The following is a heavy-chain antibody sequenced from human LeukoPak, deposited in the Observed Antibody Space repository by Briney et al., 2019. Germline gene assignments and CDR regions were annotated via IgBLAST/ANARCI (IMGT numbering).Heavy chain of an antibody. Sequence: PGGSLRLSCAASGFKLSRNGMHWVRQAPGKGPEWVAFIRYDATKKFYGDSVRGRFTISRDDSKNTLYLQMNNLRHEDTAVYFCARDFDDVNGDYYYIPDFWGQGVLVTVSS. J-gene: IGHJ4*02. V-gene: IGHV3-30*02. D-gene: IGHD3-22*01. CDR1: GFKLSRNG. CDR3: ARDFDDVNGDYYYIPDF. CDR2: IRYDATKK.